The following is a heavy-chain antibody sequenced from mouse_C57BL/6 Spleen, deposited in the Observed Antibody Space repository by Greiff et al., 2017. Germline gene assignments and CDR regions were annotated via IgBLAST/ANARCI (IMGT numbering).Heavy chain of an antibody. D-gene: IGHD2-5*01. CDR1: GYSITSGYY. V-gene: IGHV3-6*01. CDR3: ARALYYSNSDY. Sequence: EVQLQESGPGLVKPSQSLSLTCSVTGYSITSGYYWNWIRQFPGNKLEWMGYISYDGSNNYNPSLKNRISITRDTSKNQFFLKLNSVTTEDTATYYCARALYYSNSDYWGQGTTLTVSS. CDR2: ISYDGSN. J-gene: IGHJ2*01.